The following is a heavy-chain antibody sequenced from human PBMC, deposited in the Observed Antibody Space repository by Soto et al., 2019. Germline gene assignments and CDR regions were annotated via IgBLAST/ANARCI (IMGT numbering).Heavy chain of an antibody. CDR1: GGSISSSSSY. CDR2: IYYSGNT. J-gene: IGHJ4*02. D-gene: IGHD3-10*01. V-gene: IGHV4-39*01. CDR3: ARGLYYYGAGSLPDY. Sequence: QLQLQESGPGLVKPSETLSLTCTVSGGSISSSSSYWGWIRQPPGKGLEWIGSIYYSGNTYYNPSLQSRVTMSVDTSKKQFSLRLKSVTAADPAVYYCARGLYYYGAGSLPDYWGQGTLVTVSS.